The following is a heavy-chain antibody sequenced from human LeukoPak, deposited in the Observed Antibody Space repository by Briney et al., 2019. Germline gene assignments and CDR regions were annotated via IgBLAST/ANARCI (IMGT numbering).Heavy chain of an antibody. CDR2: IYYSGST. D-gene: IGHD3-10*01. Sequence: SETLSLTCTVSGGSISSSSYYWGWIRQPPGKGLEWIGSIYYSGSTYYNPSLKSRVTISVDTSKNQFSLKLSSVTAADTAVYYCARGGGSGRLGYFDYWGQGTLVTVSS. CDR1: GGSISSSSYY. J-gene: IGHJ4*02. V-gene: IGHV4-39*01. CDR3: ARGGGSGRLGYFDY.